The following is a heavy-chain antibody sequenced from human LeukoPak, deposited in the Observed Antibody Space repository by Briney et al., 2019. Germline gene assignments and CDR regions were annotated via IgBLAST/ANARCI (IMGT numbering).Heavy chain of an antibody. CDR3: ARANLAHLDI. D-gene: IGHD2-8*01. V-gene: IGHV3-74*01. Sequence: GGSLRLSCAASGFTFSTYAMNWVRQAPGKGLVWVSRINSDGSSTSYADSVKGRFTISRDNAKNTLYLQMNSLRAEDTAVYYCARANLAHLDIWGQGTMVTVSS. J-gene: IGHJ3*02. CDR2: INSDGSST. CDR1: GFTFSTYA.